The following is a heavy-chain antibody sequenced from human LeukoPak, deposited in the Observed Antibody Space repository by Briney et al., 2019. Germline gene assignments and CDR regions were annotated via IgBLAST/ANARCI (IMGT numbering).Heavy chain of an antibody. Sequence: GSSVRVSCKASGGTFSSYAISWVRQAPGQGLEWMGGIIPIFGTANYAQKFQGRVTITTDESTSTAYMELSSLRSEDTAVYYCASNNYYDSSGYYWGILNDYWGQGTLVTVSS. J-gene: IGHJ4*02. CDR1: GGTFSSYA. D-gene: IGHD3-22*01. CDR3: ASNNYYDSSGYYWGILNDY. CDR2: IIPIFGTA. V-gene: IGHV1-69*05.